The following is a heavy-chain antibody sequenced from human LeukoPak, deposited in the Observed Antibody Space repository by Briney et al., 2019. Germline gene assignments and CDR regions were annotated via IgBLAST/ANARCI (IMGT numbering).Heavy chain of an antibody. CDR1: GDSVSSNTAA. Sequence: LQTLSLTCAISGDSVSSNTAAWTWIMQSPSRGLEWLGRTYYRSKWYNDYEVSVKSRITINPGTSKNQFSLQLNSVTPEDTAVYYCAREYLGGYLIYWGQGTLVTVSS. CDR2: TYYRSKWYN. D-gene: IGHD3-16*02. V-gene: IGHV6-1*01. CDR3: AREYLGGYLIY. J-gene: IGHJ4*02.